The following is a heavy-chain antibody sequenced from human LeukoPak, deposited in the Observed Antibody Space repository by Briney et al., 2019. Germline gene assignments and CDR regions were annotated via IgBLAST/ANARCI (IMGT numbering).Heavy chain of an antibody. CDR3: ARLRPTRGDAFDI. D-gene: IGHD3-10*01. J-gene: IGHJ3*02. Sequence: SGTLSLTCAVSGGSLSSSNWRSGVRQPGGEGGEWSGESYHSGSTNYNTSLKSRLTISVHKSKTQFSLKLSSVPAADTAVYYCARLRPTRGDAFDIWGQGTMVTVSS. CDR1: GGSLSSSNW. CDR2: SYHSGST. V-gene: IGHV4-4*02.